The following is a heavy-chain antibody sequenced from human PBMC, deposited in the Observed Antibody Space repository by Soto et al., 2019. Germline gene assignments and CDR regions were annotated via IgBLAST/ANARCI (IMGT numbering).Heavy chain of an antibody. J-gene: IGHJ4*02. Sequence: GGSLRLSCAASGFTFCRYSMNWVRKTPGKGLEWVSSISSTTNYIYYADSMKGRFTVSRDNAKNSVYLDMNSLSAEDTAVYYCARESEDLTPNFDYWGQGTLGTL. CDR2: ISSTTNYI. V-gene: IGHV3-21*01. CDR1: GFTFCRYS. CDR3: ARESEDLTPNFDY.